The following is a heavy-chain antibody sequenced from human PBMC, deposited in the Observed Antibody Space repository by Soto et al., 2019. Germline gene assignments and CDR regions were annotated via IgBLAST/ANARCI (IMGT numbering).Heavy chain of an antibody. J-gene: IGHJ1*01. CDR3: ATYGGDSGGYEYFQR. CDR1: GFTFTSYG. D-gene: IGHD3-16*01. Sequence: EVQLLESGGGLEPPGGSLRLSCVTSGFTFTSYGMSWVRQAPGKGLERVSAISGSSDTYYPDSVKGRFTMSRDKSRSTLYLQMNSLRAEDTAVYYCATYGGDSGGYEYFQRWGQGCLVTVSS. V-gene: IGHV3-23*01. CDR2: ISGSSDT.